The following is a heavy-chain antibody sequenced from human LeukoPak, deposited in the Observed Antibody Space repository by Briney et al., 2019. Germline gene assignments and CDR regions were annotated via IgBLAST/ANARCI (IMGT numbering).Heavy chain of an antibody. J-gene: IGHJ4*02. CDR3: AGLRRDGYNLDY. D-gene: IGHD5-24*01. V-gene: IGHV4-59*01. CDR1: GGTISSYY. Sequence: SETLSLTCTVSGGTISSYYWSWIRQPPGKGLEWIGCIYYSGSTNYNPSLKSRVTITVDTSKNQSSLKLSSVTAADTAVYYGAGLRRDGYNLDYWGQGTLVTVSS. CDR2: IYYSGST.